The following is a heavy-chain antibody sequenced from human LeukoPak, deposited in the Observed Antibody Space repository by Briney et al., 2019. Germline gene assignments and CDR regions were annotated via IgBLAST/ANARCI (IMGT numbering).Heavy chain of an antibody. D-gene: IGHD2-21*02. CDR3: ARIYCGGDCPHYYFDH. V-gene: IGHV3-11*04. J-gene: IGHJ4*02. CDR2: ITDSGSTT. Sequence: GGSLRLSCAASGFTFSNYYMSWIRQAPGKGLEWLSYITDSGSTTSYADSVKGRFTVSRDNAKNSLYLQMNSLRVEDTAVYFCARIYCGGDCPHYYFDHWDQGTLVTVSS. CDR1: GFTFSNYY.